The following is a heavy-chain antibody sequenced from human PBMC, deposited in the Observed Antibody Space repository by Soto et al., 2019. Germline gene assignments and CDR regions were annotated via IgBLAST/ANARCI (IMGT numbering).Heavy chain of an antibody. CDR2: INTGNGTT. CDR1: GYIFTNYP. J-gene: IGHJ4*02. D-gene: IGHD2-8*01. V-gene: IGHV1-3*04. CDR3: ASNVFDY. Sequence: QVHFVQSGTEVKKSGASVKVSCKTSGYIFTNYPIHWVRQAPGRGLEWVGWINTGNGTTRYSPRLQGRVSLKTDTSASTVYLDLTSLRFEDTAVYYCASNVFDYWGQGTLVAVSP.